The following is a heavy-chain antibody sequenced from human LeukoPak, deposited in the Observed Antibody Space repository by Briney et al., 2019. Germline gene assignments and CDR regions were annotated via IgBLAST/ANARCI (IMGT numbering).Heavy chain of an antibody. V-gene: IGHV3-33*01. CDR2: IWYDGSNK. D-gene: IGHD3-3*01. CDR1: GFTFSSYG. Sequence: PGGSLRLSCAASGFTFSSYGMHWVRQAPGKGLEWVAVIWYDGSNKYYADSVKGRFTISRDNSKNTLYLQMNSLRAEDTAVYYCARDLPEWSNWFDHWGQGTLVTVSS. J-gene: IGHJ5*02. CDR3: ARDLPEWSNWFDH.